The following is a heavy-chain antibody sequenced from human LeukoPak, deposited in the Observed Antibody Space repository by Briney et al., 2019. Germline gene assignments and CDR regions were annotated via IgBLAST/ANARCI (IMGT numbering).Heavy chain of an antibody. V-gene: IGHV4-39*07. J-gene: IGHJ4*02. D-gene: IGHD3-3*01. Sequence: PSETLSLTCTVSGGSISSSSYYWGWIRQPPGKGLEWIGSIYYSGSTYYNPSLKSRVTISVDTSKNQFSLKLSSVTAADTAVYYCAWGYYDFWSGYYSPPFDYWGQGTLVTVSP. CDR3: AWGYYDFWSGYYSPPFDY. CDR2: IYYSGST. CDR1: GGSISSSSYY.